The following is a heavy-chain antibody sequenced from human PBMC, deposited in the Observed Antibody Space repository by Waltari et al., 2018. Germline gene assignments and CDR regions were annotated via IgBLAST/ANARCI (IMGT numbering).Heavy chain of an antibody. CDR2: IKQDGSGK. Sequence: EVQLVESGGGLVQPGGSLRLSCAASGFTFSSYWMSWVRQAPGKGLEWVANIKQDGSGKYYVDSVKGRFTISIDNAKNSLYLQMNSLRAEDTAVYYCAREPIGGLFDYWGQGTLVTVSS. V-gene: IGHV3-7*01. CDR3: AREPIGGLFDY. D-gene: IGHD3-10*01. J-gene: IGHJ4*02. CDR1: GFTFSSYW.